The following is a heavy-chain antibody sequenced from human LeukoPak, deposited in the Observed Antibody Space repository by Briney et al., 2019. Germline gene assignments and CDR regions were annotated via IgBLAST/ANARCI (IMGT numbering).Heavy chain of an antibody. CDR2: IRYDGSNK. CDR3: AKRAAAGQSLFDY. Sequence: GGSLRLSCAASGFTFSSYGMHWVRQAPGKGLEWVAFIRYDGSNKYYADSVKGRFTISRDNSKNTLYLQMNSLRAEDTAVYYCAKRAAAGQSLFDYWGQGTLVTVSS. CDR1: GFTFSSYG. J-gene: IGHJ4*02. D-gene: IGHD6-13*01. V-gene: IGHV3-30*02.